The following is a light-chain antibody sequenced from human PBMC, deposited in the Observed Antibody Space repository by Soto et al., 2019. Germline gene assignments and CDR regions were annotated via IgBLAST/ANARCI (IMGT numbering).Light chain of an antibody. J-gene: IGKJ2*02. CDR2: APS. CDR1: QSISTY. CDR3: QQSYSTPRT. V-gene: IGKV1-39*01. Sequence: DIQMTQSPSSLSASVGDRVSITCRARQSISTYLNWYQQKVGKAPKLLIYAPSSLQRGLPSRFSGSGSGTDFTLTISSLQPEDFATYYFQQSYSTPRTFGQGTKLAIK.